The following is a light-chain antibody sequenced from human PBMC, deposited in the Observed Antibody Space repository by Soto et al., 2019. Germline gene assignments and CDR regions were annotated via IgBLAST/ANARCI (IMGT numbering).Light chain of an antibody. V-gene: IGKV3D-15*01. J-gene: IGKJ4*01. CDR3: QMYNNWVAT. Sequence: EIVMTQSPAILSVSPGERVTLSCRANQSISSNLAWYQQKPGHTPRLLIYGATTRATGIPARFSGSGAGTDFTLNINSLQAEDFAVYYCQMYNNWVATFGGGTKVEI. CDR1: QSISSN. CDR2: GAT.